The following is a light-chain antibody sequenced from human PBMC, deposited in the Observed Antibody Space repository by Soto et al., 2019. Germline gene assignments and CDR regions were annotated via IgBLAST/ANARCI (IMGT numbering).Light chain of an antibody. CDR1: SSNIGAGYD. V-gene: IGLV1-40*01. CDR3: QSYDSRSDV. CDR2: GNS. Sequence: QSVLTQPPSVSGAPGQRVTISCTGSSSNIGAGYDVHWYQQLPGTAPKLLIYGNSNRPSGVPDRFSGSKSGTSASLAITGLQAEDEADYYCQSYDSRSDVFGTGTKLTVL. J-gene: IGLJ1*01.